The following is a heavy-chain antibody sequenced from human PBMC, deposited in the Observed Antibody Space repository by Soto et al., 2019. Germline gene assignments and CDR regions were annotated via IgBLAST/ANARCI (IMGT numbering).Heavy chain of an antibody. CDR2: IKEDGSTK. D-gene: IGHD6-13*01. CDR1: GFTFSIYW. V-gene: IGHV3-7*01. Sequence: GGSLRLSCVGSGFTFSIYWMAWVRQAPGKGLEWVANIKEDGSTKFYADSVKGRFTISRDNAKNSLFLQMNSLRAEDTAVYYCETNAAAAASDWGQGTLVTVSS. CDR3: ETNAAAAASD. J-gene: IGHJ4*02.